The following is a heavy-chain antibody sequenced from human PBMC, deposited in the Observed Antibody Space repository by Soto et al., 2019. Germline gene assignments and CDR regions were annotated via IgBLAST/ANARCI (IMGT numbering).Heavy chain of an antibody. Sequence: PGESLKISCKGSGYSFTSYWIGWVRQMPGKGLEWMGIIYPGDSDTRYSPSFQGQVTISADKSISTAYLQWSSLRVEDTALYYCAKGPTVETYSESPLDSWGQGTQVTVSS. CDR2: IYPGDSDT. J-gene: IGHJ4*02. D-gene: IGHD2-21*01. CDR1: GYSFTSYW. V-gene: IGHV5-51*01. CDR3: AKGPTVETYSESPLDS.